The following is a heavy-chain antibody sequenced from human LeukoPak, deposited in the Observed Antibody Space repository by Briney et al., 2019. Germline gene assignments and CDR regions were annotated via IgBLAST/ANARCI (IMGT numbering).Heavy chain of an antibody. J-gene: IGHJ4*02. CDR3: ARDRTAGYCSSTSCYWY. CDR1: GFTFSSYW. V-gene: IGHV3-7*01. Sequence: PGGSLRLSCAASGFTFSSYWMSWVRQAPGKGLEWVANIKQDGSEKYYVDSVKGRFTISRDNAKNSLYLQMNSLRAEDTAVYYCARDRTAGYCSSTSCYWYWGQGTLVTVSS. CDR2: IKQDGSEK. D-gene: IGHD2-2*01.